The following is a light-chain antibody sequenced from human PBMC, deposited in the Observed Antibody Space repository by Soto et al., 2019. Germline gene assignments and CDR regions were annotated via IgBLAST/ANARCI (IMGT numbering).Light chain of an antibody. J-gene: IGKJ4*01. CDR1: QSVSSSY. Sequence: EIVLKQSPGTLSLSPGERATLSCRASQSVSSSYLAWYQHKPGQAPRLLIYGASSRATGIPDRFSGSGSGTDFTLTISRLEPEDFAVYYCQQYGSSPLTFGGGTKVEI. CDR3: QQYGSSPLT. V-gene: IGKV3-20*01. CDR2: GAS.